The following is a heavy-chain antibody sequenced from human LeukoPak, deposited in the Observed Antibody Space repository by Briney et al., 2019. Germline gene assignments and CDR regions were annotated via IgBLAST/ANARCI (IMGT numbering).Heavy chain of an antibody. CDR1: GGTFSSYA. CDR2: ITPIFGTA. J-gene: IGHJ4*02. V-gene: IGHV1-69*05. CDR3: ARVAAAGSQYYFDY. Sequence: ASVKVSCKASGGTFSSYAISWVRQAPGQGLEWMGGITPIFGTANYAQKFQGRVTITTDESTSTAYMELSSLRSEDTAVYYCARVAAAGSQYYFDYWGQGTLVTVSS. D-gene: IGHD6-13*01.